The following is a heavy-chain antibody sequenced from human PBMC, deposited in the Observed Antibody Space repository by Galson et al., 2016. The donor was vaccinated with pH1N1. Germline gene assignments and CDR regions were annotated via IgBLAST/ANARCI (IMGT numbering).Heavy chain of an antibody. CDR3: VRGLYDILTAFYNNNVDFDY. Sequence: GKGRFTISRDNAKNSLYLQMNSLRAEDTAVYYSVRGLYDILTAFYNNNVDFDYWGQGTLVTVSS. V-gene: IGHV3-21*01. J-gene: IGHJ4*02. D-gene: IGHD3-9*01.